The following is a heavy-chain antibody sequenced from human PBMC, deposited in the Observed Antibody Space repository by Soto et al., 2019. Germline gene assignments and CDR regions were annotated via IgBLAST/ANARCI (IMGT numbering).Heavy chain of an antibody. Sequence: ASVKVSCKASGYTFTRYNVHWVRQAPGQGLEWMAIINPSGGTTYYVQKFEGRVTLTTDTSTSTVYMELSSLRSDDTALYYCARVRGGGSEYFFDYWGQGTLVTVSS. V-gene: IGHV1-46*01. D-gene: IGHD2-15*01. J-gene: IGHJ4*02. CDR2: INPSGGTT. CDR1: GYTFTRYN. CDR3: ARVRGGGSEYFFDY.